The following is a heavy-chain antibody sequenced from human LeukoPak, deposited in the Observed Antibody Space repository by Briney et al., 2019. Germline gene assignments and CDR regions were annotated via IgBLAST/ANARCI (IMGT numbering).Heavy chain of an antibody. D-gene: IGHD3-3*01. Sequence: SETLSLTCAVYGGSFSGYYWSWLRQHPGKGLEWVGYINYSGSTYYNPSLKSRVTISVDTSQNQFSLKVSSVTAADTAVYYCARDEAIFGAGYYYGMDVWGQGTTVTVSS. J-gene: IGHJ6*02. CDR2: INYSGST. V-gene: IGHV4-34*09. CDR3: ARDEAIFGAGYYYGMDV. CDR1: GGSFSGYY.